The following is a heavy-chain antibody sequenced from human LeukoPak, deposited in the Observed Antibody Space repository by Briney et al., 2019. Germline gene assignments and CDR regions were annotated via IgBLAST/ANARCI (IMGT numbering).Heavy chain of an antibody. CDR3: ARGRSVDDSSGYYPRY. CDR2: INHTGST. V-gene: IGHV4-34*01. Sequence: SETLSLTCAVYGVSFSGYYCSWIRQPPGKGLEWIGEINHTGSTNYNPSLKSRVTISVDTSKNQFSLKLSSVTAADTAVYYCARGRSVDDSSGYYPRYWGQGTLVTVSS. J-gene: IGHJ4*02. D-gene: IGHD3-22*01. CDR1: GVSFSGYY.